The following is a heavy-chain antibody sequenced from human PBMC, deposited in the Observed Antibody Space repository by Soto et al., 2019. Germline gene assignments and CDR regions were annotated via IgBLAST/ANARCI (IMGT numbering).Heavy chain of an antibody. CDR2: IWYDGSNK. J-gene: IGHJ4*02. Sequence: QVQLVESGGGVVQPGRSLRLSCAASGFTFSSYGMHWVRQAPGKGLEWVAVIWYDGSNKYYADSVKGRFTISRDNSKNTLYLQMNSLRAEDTAVYYGARMLGMIVAAYFDYWGQGTLVTVSS. D-gene: IGHD5-12*01. V-gene: IGHV3-33*01. CDR3: ARMLGMIVAAYFDY. CDR1: GFTFSSYG.